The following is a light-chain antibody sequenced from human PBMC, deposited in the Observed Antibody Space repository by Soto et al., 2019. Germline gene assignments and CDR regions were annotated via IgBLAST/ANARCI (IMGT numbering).Light chain of an antibody. CDR2: EVS. CDR1: SSDVGAYNF. CDR3: CSHGGSNNFYV. Sequence: QSALTQPPSASGSPGQSVTISCTGTSSDVGAYNFVSWYQQHPGKAPKLIIYEVSKRPSGVPDRFSAPKSGNTASLTVSGLQAEDEADYYCCSHGGSNNFYVFGTGTKVTVL. J-gene: IGLJ1*01. V-gene: IGLV2-8*01.